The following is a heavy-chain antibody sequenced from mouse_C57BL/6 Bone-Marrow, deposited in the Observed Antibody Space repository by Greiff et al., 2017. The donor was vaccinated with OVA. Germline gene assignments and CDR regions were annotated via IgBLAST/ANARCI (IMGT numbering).Heavy chain of an antibody. CDR2: ISDGGSYT. CDR1: GFTFSSYA. CDR3: ARAWDYYFDY. V-gene: IGHV5-4*01. D-gene: IGHD4-1*01. J-gene: IGHJ2*01. Sequence: EVQRVESGGGLVKPGGSLKLSCAASGFTFSSYAMSWVRQTPEKRLEWVATISDGGSYTYYPDNVKGRFTISRDNAKNNLYLQMSHLKSEDTAMYYCARAWDYYFDYWGQGTTLTVSS.